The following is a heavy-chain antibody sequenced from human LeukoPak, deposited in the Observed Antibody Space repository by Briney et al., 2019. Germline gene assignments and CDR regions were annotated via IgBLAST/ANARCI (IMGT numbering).Heavy chain of an antibody. CDR2: IYTSGST. CDR3: ARDSSLSGWFDP. J-gene: IGHJ5*02. CDR1: GGSISSGSYY. V-gene: IGHV4-61*02. D-gene: IGHD3-10*01. Sequence: SQTLSLTCTVSGGSISSGSYYWSCIRQPAGKGLVWIGRIYTSGSTIYNPSLKSRVTISLDTSKNQFSLTLSSVTAADTAVYYCARDSSLSGWFDPWGQGTLVTVSS.